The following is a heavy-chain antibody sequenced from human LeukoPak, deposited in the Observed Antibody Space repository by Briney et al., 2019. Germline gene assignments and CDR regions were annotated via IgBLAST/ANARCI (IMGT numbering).Heavy chain of an antibody. CDR3: VRTPPNWGFDY. CDR2: MSPNSGDT. D-gene: IGHD7-27*01. CDR1: GYTFTGYY. Sequence: ASVTVSCKASGYTFTGYYLHWVRQATGQGLEWMGRMSPNSGDTGYAQKFQGRVTMTSDSSISTAYMELSSLRSEDTAIYYCVRTPPNWGFDYWGQGTLVTVSS. J-gene: IGHJ4*02. V-gene: IGHV1-8*02.